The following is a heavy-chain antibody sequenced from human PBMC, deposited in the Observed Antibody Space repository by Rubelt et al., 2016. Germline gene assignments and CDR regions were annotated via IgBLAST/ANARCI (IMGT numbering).Heavy chain of an antibody. Sequence: YMTWVRQAPGEGLEWVSGIHSSGATYYAESVKGRFTISRDNSKNTLYLQMNSLRAEDTAVYYCAKEAHDFWSGYYPSYYYYYMDVWGKGTTVTVSS. D-gene: IGHD3-3*01. CDR3: AKEAHDFWSGYYPSYYYYYMDV. CDR2: IHSSGAT. V-gene: IGHV3-66*03. CDR1: Y. J-gene: IGHJ6*03.